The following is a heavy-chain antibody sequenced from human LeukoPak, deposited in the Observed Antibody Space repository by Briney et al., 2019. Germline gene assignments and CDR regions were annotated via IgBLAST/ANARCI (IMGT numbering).Heavy chain of an antibody. CDR1: GYSISSGYY. Sequence: SETLSLTCAVSGYSISSGYYRGWIRQPPGKGLEWIGSIYHSGSTYYNPSLKSRVTISVDTSKNQFSLKLSSVTAADTAVYYRARHWQQLVWGDYMDVWGKGTTVTVSS. CDR3: ARHWQQLVWGDYMDV. D-gene: IGHD6-13*01. J-gene: IGHJ6*03. V-gene: IGHV4-38-2*01. CDR2: IYHSGST.